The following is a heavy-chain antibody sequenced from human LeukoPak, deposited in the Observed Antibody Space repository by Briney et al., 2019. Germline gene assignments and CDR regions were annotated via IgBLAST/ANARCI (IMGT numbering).Heavy chain of an antibody. CDR3: ASDGYCTNDVCQFSFDY. J-gene: IGHJ4*02. CDR1: GGTFSSYA. Sequence: SVKVSCKASGGTFSSYAISWVRQAPGQGLEWMGGIIPIFGTANYAQKFQGRVTITTDESTSTAYMELSSLRSEDTAVYYCASDGYCTNDVCQFSFDYWGQGTLVTVSS. D-gene: IGHD2-8*01. CDR2: IIPIFGTA. V-gene: IGHV1-69*05.